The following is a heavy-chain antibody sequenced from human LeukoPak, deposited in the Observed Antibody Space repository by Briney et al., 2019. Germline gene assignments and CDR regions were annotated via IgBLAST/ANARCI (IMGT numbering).Heavy chain of an antibody. CDR2: IWYDGSNK. V-gene: IGHV3-33*01. CDR1: GFTFSSYG. Sequence: GGSLRLSCAASGFTFSSYGMHWVRQAPGKGLEWVAVIWYDGSNKYYADSVKGRFTISRDNSKNTLYLQMNSLRAEDTAVYYCAREPPNYYDSSGYINYYYYGMDVWGQGTTVTVSS. CDR3: AREPPNYYDSSGYINYYYYGMDV. J-gene: IGHJ6*02. D-gene: IGHD3-22*01.